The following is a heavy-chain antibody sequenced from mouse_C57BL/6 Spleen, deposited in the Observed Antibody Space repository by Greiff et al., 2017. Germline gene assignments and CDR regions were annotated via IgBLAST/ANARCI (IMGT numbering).Heavy chain of an antibody. J-gene: IGHJ2*01. CDR2: IYPGDGDT. CDR1: GYAFSSSW. D-gene: IGHD1-1*02. Sequence: QVQLQQSGPELVKPGASVKISCKASGYAFSSSWMNWVKQRPGKGLEWIGRIYPGDGDTNYNGKFKGKATLTADKSSSTAYMQLSSLTSEDSAVYFCARYGGPFDCWGKGTTLTVAS. V-gene: IGHV1-82*01. CDR3: ARYGGPFDC.